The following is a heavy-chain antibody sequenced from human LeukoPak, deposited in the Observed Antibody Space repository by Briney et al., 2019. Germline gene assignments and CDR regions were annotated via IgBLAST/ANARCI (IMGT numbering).Heavy chain of an antibody. CDR1: GFTFSNYW. CDR2: INSDGSST. J-gene: IGHJ4*02. Sequence: GGSLRLSCAGSGFTFSNYWIHWVRHAPGKGLVWVSRINSDGSSTSYADSVKGRFTISRDNAKNTLYLQMNSLRAEDTAVYYCARDGYCSSTSCYYFDYWGQGTLVTVSS. D-gene: IGHD2-2*01. CDR3: ARDGYCSSTSCYYFDY. V-gene: IGHV3-74*01.